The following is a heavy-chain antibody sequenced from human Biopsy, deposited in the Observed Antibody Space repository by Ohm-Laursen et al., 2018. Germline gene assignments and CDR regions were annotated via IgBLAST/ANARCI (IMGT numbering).Heavy chain of an antibody. CDR2: VYNGGIT. CDR1: GGSIKSYY. D-gene: IGHD3-3*01. CDR3: ARTPRDSFWSGSYKRGLWFDP. Sequence: GTLSLTCPVSGGSIKSYYWNWIRQPPGKGLEWIGHVYNGGITNYNPSLKSRVTISKDTSKNQFSLQVNSVTAADTAVYYCARTPRDSFWSGSYKRGLWFDPWGQGTLVIVSS. J-gene: IGHJ5*02. V-gene: IGHV4-59*01.